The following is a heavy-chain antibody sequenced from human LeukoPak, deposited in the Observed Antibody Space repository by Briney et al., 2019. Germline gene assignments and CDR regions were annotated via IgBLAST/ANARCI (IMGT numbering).Heavy chain of an antibody. D-gene: IGHD2/OR15-2a*01. Sequence: SETLSLTCAVYGGSFSGYYWSWIRQPPGKGLEWIGEINHSGSTSYNPSLKSRVTISVDTSKNQFSLKLSSVTAADTAVYYCARAPLSGAPYYFYYYMDVWGKGTTVTVSS. V-gene: IGHV4-34*01. CDR2: INHSGST. CDR1: GGSFSGYY. J-gene: IGHJ6*03. CDR3: ARAPLSGAPYYFYYYMDV.